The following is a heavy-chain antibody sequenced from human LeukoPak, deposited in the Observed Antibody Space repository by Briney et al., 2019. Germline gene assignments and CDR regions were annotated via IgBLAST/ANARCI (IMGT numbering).Heavy chain of an antibody. CDR3: ATDRDITFSFDY. J-gene: IGHJ4*02. Sequence: ASVKVSCKASGYSFTSYYMHWVRQAPGQGFEWMGIIDSSGGDTIYAQKFQGRVTITRDMSTSTVYMELSSLRSEDTAVYYCATDRDITFSFDYWGQGTLVTVSS. CDR2: IDSSGGDT. D-gene: IGHD3-16*01. V-gene: IGHV1-46*01. CDR1: GYSFTSYY.